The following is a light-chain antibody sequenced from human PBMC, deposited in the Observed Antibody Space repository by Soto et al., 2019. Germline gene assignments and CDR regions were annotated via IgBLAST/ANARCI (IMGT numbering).Light chain of an antibody. CDR2: GAS. V-gene: IGKV3-15*01. CDR1: QSVSSN. J-gene: IGKJ3*01. Sequence: EIVMTQSPATLSVSPGERATLSCRASQSVSSNLAWYQQKPGQAPRLLIYGASTRATGIPARFSGSGSGTEFTLTISSLQPEDSATYYCQQSYSAPFTFGPGTKVDIK. CDR3: QQSYSAPFT.